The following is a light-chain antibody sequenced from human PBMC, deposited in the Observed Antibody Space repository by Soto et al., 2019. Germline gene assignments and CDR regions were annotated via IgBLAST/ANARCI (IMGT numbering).Light chain of an antibody. CDR2: DAS. CDR1: QSVSSN. V-gene: IGKV3-11*01. CDR3: QQSRNWPLT. J-gene: IGKJ4*01. Sequence: VLTQSPATLSLSPGERATLSCRASQSVSSNLAWYQQKPGQAPRLLIYDASNRATGIPVRFSGSGSGTDFTLTISSLEPEDFAVYYCQQSRNWPLTFGGGTKVDIK.